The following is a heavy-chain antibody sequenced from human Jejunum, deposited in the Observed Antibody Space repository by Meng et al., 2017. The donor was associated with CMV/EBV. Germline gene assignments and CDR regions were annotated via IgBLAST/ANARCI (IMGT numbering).Heavy chain of an antibody. CDR2: INPNSGGT. CDR3: ARVMPFRGDIVVVPAARPNYYYYYGMNV. J-gene: IGHJ6*02. Sequence: APAQGLVWMGWINPNSGGTNYAQKFQGRVTMTRETSISTAYMELSRLRSDDTAVYYCARVMPFRGDIVVVPAARPNYYYYYGMNVWGQGTTVTVSS. D-gene: IGHD2-2*01. V-gene: IGHV1-2*02.